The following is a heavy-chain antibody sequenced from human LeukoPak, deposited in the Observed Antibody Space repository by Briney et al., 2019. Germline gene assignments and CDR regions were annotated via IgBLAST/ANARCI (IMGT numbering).Heavy chain of an antibody. D-gene: IGHD3-10*01. V-gene: IGHV4-34*01. CDR2: INHSGST. Sequence: PSETLSLTCAVYGGSFSGYYWSWIRQPPGKGLEWIGEINHSGSTNYNPSLKSRVTISVDTSKNQFSLKLGSVTAADTAVYYCARAGSPPGYYYYMDVWGKGTTVTVSS. CDR3: ARAGSPPGYYYYMDV. J-gene: IGHJ6*03. CDR1: GGSFSGYY.